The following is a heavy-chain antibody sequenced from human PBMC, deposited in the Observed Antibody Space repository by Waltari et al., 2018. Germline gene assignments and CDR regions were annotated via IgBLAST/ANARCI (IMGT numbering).Heavy chain of an antibody. J-gene: IGHJ2*01. Sequence: QVQLQESGPGLVKPSETLSLTCTVSGGSISSYYWSWIRQPPGKGLEWIGYIYYSWSTNCNPSLMSRVTRSVETSKNQFSLKLSSVTAADTAVYYCARVGIMITFGGVIVKPNWYFDLWGRGTLVTVSS. CDR1: GGSISSYY. V-gene: IGHV4-59*01. CDR3: ARVGIMITFGGVIVKPNWYFDL. D-gene: IGHD3-16*02. CDR2: IYYSWST.